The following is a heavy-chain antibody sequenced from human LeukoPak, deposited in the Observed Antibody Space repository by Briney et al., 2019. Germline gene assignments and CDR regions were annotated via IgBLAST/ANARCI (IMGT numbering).Heavy chain of an antibody. CDR1: GGTFSSYA. CDR3: ARDRSGYYDILNPLDY. V-gene: IGHV1-69*04. J-gene: IGHJ4*02. CDR2: IIPILGIA. D-gene: IGHD3-9*01. Sequence: ASVKVSCKASGGTFSSYAISWVRQAPGQGLEWMGRIIPILGIANHAQKFQGRVTITADKSTSTAYMELSSLRSEDTAVYYCARDRSGYYDILNPLDYWGQGTLVTVSS.